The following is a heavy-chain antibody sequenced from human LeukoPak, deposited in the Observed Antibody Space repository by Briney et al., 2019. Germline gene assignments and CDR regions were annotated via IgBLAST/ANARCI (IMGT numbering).Heavy chain of an antibody. CDR1: GGSFSGYY. D-gene: IGHD6-19*01. Sequence: TPETLSLTCAVYGGSFSGYYWSWIRQPPGKGLEWIGEINHSGSTNYNPSLKSRVTISVDTSKNQFSLKLSSVTAADTAVYYCARRRYSSGWYPYFDYWGQGTLVTVSS. CDR3: ARRRYSSGWYPYFDY. V-gene: IGHV4-34*01. J-gene: IGHJ4*02. CDR2: INHSGST.